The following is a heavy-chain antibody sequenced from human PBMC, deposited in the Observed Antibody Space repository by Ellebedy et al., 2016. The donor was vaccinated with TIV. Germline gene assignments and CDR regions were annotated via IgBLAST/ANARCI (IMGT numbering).Heavy chain of an antibody. Sequence: PGGSLRLSCVASGFTFSSYGMHWVRQAPGKGLEWVAVVWFHGSNEDYANSVKGRFTISRDNSKNRLYLQMNSLRAEETAVYYCATDHVPFKELRIFDYWGQGTLVTVSS. CDR2: VWFHGSNE. V-gene: IGHV3-33*01. CDR1: GFTFSSYG. CDR3: ATDHVPFKELRIFDY. J-gene: IGHJ4*02. D-gene: IGHD1-7*01.